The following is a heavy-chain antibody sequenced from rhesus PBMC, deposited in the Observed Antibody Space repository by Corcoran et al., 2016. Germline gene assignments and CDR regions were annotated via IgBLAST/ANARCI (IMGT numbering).Heavy chain of an antibody. V-gene: IGHV4-80*01. CDR3: ARYGRSGSWNFDY. J-gene: IGHJ4*01. Sequence: QVQLQESGPGLVKPSETLSPTCAVSGGSSSSYWWSGIRQPPRKGLVWIGEIIGNSGSTNYNPALKSRVTISKDASKNQFSLKLSSVTAADTAVYYCARYGRSGSWNFDYWGQGVLVTVSS. CDR1: GGSSSSYW. D-gene: IGHD6-25*01. CDR2: IIGNSGST.